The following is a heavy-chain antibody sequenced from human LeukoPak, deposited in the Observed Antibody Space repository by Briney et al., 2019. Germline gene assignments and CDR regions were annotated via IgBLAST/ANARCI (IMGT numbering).Heavy chain of an antibody. CDR1: GFTFSTYA. Sequence: PGGSLRLSCAASGFTFSTYAMSWVRQAPGKGLEWVAVISYDGSNKYYADSVKGRFTISRDNSKNTLYLQMNSLRAEDAAVYYCALFYDYVWGSYRTPFDYWGQGTLVTVSS. V-gene: IGHV3-30-3*01. CDR2: ISYDGSNK. CDR3: ALFYDYVWGSYRTPFDY. J-gene: IGHJ4*02. D-gene: IGHD3-16*02.